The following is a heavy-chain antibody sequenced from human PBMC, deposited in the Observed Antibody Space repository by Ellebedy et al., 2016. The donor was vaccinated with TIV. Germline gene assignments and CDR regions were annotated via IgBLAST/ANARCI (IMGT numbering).Heavy chain of an antibody. CDR3: ARTAVAGTS. CDR2: ISSSSSTI. J-gene: IGHJ4*02. V-gene: IGHV3-48*01. D-gene: IGHD6-19*01. Sequence: GESLKISCAASGFTFSSYSMNWVRQAPGKGLEWVSYISSSSSTIYYADSVKGRFTISRDNAKNSLYLQMNSLRAEDTAVYYCARTAVAGTSWGQGTLVTVSS. CDR1: GFTFSSYS.